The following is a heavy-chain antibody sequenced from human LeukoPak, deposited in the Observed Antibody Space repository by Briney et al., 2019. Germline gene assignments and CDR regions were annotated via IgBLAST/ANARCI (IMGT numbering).Heavy chain of an antibody. V-gene: IGHV4-38-2*02. Sequence: SETLSLTCTVSGYSISSGYYWGWIRQPPGKGLEWIGSTYHSGSTYYNPSLKSRVTISVDTSKNQFSLKLSSVTAADTAVYYCARDRSPGNFDYWGQGTLVTVSS. CDR1: GYSISSGYY. CDR3: ARDRSPGNFDY. CDR2: TYHSGST. D-gene: IGHD3-10*01. J-gene: IGHJ4*02.